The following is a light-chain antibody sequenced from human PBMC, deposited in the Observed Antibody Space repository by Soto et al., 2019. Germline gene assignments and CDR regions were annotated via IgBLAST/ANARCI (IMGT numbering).Light chain of an antibody. J-gene: IGLJ2*01. CDR3: ATREGSLRAHVV. CDR1: SSNIGSNY. Sequence: QSALAQPPSASGTPGQRVTISCSGSSSNIGSNYVYWYQQLPGTAPKVLIYRDSQRPSGVPDRFSGSKSGTSASLAISGLLSEDEAGYYCATREGSLRAHVVFGGGTKLTVL. CDR2: RDS. V-gene: IGLV1-47*01.